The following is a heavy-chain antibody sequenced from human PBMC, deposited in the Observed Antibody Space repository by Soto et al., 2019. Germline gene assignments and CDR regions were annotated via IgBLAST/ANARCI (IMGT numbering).Heavy chain of an antibody. Sequence: SETLSLTCTVSGGSISSYYWSWIRQPPGKGLEWIGYIYYSGSTNYNPSLKSRVTISVDTSKNQFSLKLSSVTAADTAVYYCARRAAAGDIDPWGQGTLVTVSS. CDR2: IYYSGST. J-gene: IGHJ5*02. CDR3: ARRAAAGDIDP. D-gene: IGHD6-13*01. CDR1: GGSISSYY. V-gene: IGHV4-59*01.